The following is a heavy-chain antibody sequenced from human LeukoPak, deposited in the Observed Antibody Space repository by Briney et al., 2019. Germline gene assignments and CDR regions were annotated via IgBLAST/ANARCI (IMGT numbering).Heavy chain of an antibody. CDR2: RNRDESEK. J-gene: IGHJ6*04. CDR1: EFTPTSFW. D-gene: IGHD2-15*01. V-gene: IGHV3-7*01. CDR3: ATSKGPYSGPYTVPGGLLA. Sequence: RGSLTLSCLAFEFTPTSFWMTWVRRARGKGLDWVANRNRDESEKYYLDSVRGRFPISRENAHNSLDLQLNNLPAEDTPGHYCATSKGPYSGPYTVPGGLLAWGKGTTVTVSS.